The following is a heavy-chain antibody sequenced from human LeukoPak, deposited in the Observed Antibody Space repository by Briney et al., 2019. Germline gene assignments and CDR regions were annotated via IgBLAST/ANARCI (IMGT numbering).Heavy chain of an antibody. D-gene: IGHD4-17*01. V-gene: IGHV4-31*03. CDR3: VRVAKPPIYGDYYFDY. J-gene: IGHJ4*02. CDR2: IYYSGST. Sequence: SETLSLTCTVSGGSISSGGYYWSWIRQHPGKGLEWIGYIYYSGSTYYNPSLKSRVTVSVDTSKNQFSLKLSSVTAADTAVYYCVRVAKPPIYGDYYFDYWGQGTLVTVSS. CDR1: GGSISSGGYY.